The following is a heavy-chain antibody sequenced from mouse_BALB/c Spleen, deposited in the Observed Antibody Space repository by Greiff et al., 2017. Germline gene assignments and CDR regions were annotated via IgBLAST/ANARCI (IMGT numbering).Heavy chain of an antibody. CDR1: GFTFSSYA. V-gene: IGHV5-6-5*01. CDR2: ISSGGST. D-gene: IGHD1-2*01. Sequence: EVKLVESGGGLVKPGGSLKLSCAASGFTFSSYAMSWVRQTPEKRLEWVASISSGGSTDYPDSVKGRFTISRDNARNILYLQISSLRSEDTAMYYCARFSLRHYAMDYWGQGTSVTVSS. CDR3: ARFSLRHYAMDY. J-gene: IGHJ4*01.